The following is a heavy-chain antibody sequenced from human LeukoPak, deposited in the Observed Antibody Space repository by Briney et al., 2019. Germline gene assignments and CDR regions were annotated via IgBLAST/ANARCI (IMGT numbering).Heavy chain of an antibody. CDR2: IIPIFGTA. J-gene: IGHJ6*02. D-gene: IGHD6-6*01. Sequence: SVKVSCKASGYTFTSYGISWVRQAPGQGLEWMGGIIPIFGTANYAQKFQGRVTITADESTSTAYMELSSLRSEDTAVYYCAKPSIAARHYYYGMDVWGQGTTVTVSS. V-gene: IGHV1-69*13. CDR1: GYTFTSYG. CDR3: AKPSIAARHYYYGMDV.